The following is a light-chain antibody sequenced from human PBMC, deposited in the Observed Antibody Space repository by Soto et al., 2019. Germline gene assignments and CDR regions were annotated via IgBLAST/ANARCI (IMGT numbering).Light chain of an antibody. V-gene: IGLV1-44*01. CDR3: ASWDVSLVV. CDR1: NSNIGTNT. CDR2: SDN. J-gene: IGLJ2*01. Sequence: QSLLTQPPSASWTPGPRVTISCSGSNSNIGTNTVIWYQQLPGAAPKLLIYSDNQRPSGVPDRVSGSKSGTSASLAISRLESEDEADYCCASWDVSLVVFGGGTKLTVL.